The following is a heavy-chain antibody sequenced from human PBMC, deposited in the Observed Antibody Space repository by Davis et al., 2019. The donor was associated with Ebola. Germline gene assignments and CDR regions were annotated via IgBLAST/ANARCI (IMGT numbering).Heavy chain of an antibody. Sequence: SVKVSCKASGDTFTSYAINWVRQAPGQGLEWVGGIIPKFSKADYAPKFQGRVTITADKSTTTAYMELSSLKSEDTAVYYCARQTKVTPAYYYHGMDVWGQGTTVTVSS. CDR2: IIPKFSKA. CDR3: ARQTKVTPAYYYHGMDV. CDR1: GDTFTSYA. D-gene: IGHD4-17*01. V-gene: IGHV1-69*06. J-gene: IGHJ6*02.